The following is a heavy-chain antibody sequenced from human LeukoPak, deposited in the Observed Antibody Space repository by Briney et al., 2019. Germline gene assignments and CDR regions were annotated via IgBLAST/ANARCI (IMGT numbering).Heavy chain of an antibody. V-gene: IGHV4-59*08. CDR1: GGSISSYY. J-gene: IGHJ4*02. Sequence: SETLSLTCTVSGGSISSYYWSWIRQPPGKGLEWIGYIYYSGSINYNPSLKSRVTISVDTSKNQFSLKLSSVTAADTAVYYCARHTPRLYGDSHYFDYWGQGTLVTVSS. D-gene: IGHD4-17*01. CDR2: IYYSGSI. CDR3: ARHTPRLYGDSHYFDY.